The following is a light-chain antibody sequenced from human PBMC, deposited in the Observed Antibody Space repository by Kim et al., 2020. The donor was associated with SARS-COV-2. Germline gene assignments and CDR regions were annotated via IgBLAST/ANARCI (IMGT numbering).Light chain of an antibody. CDR3: QQYTSYSWT. CDR1: QSISNY. J-gene: IGKJ1*01. CDR2: KTS. Sequence: ASVGDRVTITCRASQSISNYLAWYQQNPGNAPKVLIYKTSILQSGVPSRFSGSGSGTEFTLTITSLQPDDFATYYCQQYTSYSWTFGQGTKVDIK. V-gene: IGKV1-5*03.